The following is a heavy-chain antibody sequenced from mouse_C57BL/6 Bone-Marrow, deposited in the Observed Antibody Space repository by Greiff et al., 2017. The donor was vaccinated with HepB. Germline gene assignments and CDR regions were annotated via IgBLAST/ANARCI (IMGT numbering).Heavy chain of an antibody. CDR3: ARLEFSTTVVYFDY. J-gene: IGHJ2*01. V-gene: IGHV1-26*01. D-gene: IGHD1-1*01. CDR1: GYTFTDYY. CDR2: INPNNGGT. Sequence: VQLKQSGPELVKPGASVKISCKASGYTFTDYYMNWVKQSHGKSLEWIGDINPNNGGTSYNQKFKGKATLTVDKSSSTASMELRSLTSEDSAVYYCARLEFSTTVVYFDYWGQGTTLTVSS.